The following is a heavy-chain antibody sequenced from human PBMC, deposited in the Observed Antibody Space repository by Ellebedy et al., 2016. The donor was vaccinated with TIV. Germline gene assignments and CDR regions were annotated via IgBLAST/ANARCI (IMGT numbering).Heavy chain of an antibody. V-gene: IGHV4-59*08. CDR2: IYYSGST. CDR1: GGSISSYY. J-gene: IGHJ4*02. CDR3: ARHDYDILTGYYNAPFDY. Sequence: MPSETLSLTCTVSGGSISSYYWSWIRQPPGKGLEWIGYIYYSGSTNYNPSLKSRVTISVDTSKNQFSLKLSSVTAADTAVYYCARHDYDILTGYYNAPFDYWGQGTLVTVSS. D-gene: IGHD3-9*01.